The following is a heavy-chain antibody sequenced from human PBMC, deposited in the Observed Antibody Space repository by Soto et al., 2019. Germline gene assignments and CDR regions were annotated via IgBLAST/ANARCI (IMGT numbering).Heavy chain of an antibody. CDR2: INPNSGGT. D-gene: IGHD2-15*01. J-gene: IGHJ4*02. CDR3: ARVNVVLVAATREYYFDY. CDR1: GYTFTGYY. Sequence: ASVKVSCKASGYTFTGYYMHWVRQAPGQGLEWMGGINPNSGGTNYAQKFQGRVTMTRDTSISTAYMELGRLRSDDTAVYYCARVNVVLVAATREYYFDYWGQGTLVTVSS. V-gene: IGHV1-2*02.